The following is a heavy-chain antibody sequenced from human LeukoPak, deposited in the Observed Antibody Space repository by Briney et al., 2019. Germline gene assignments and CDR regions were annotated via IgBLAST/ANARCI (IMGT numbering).Heavy chain of an antibody. V-gene: IGHV1-69*04. J-gene: IGHJ6*02. CDR3: ARDSSTTVTTDYYYYYGMDV. CDR1: GGTFSSYA. CDR2: IIPILGIA. Sequence: ASVKVSCKASGGTFSSYAISWVRQAPGQGLEWMGRIIPILGIANYAQKFQGRVTITADKSTSTAYMELSSLRSEDTAVYYCARDSSTTVTTDYYYYYGMDVWGQGTTVTVSS. D-gene: IGHD4-17*01.